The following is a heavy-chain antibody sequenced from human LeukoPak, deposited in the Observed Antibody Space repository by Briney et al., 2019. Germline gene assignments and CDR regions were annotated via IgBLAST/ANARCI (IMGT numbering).Heavy chain of an antibody. J-gene: IGHJ4*02. CDR1: GFTFRNYG. V-gene: IGHV3-64D*09. CDR3: VKDLYSYSFDY. CDR2: ISSYGGST. D-gene: IGHD2-8*01. Sequence: GGSLRLSCSASGFTFRNYGMHWVRQAPGKGLEYVSTISSYGGSTYYADLVKGRLTISRDNSKNTLYLQMSSLRAEDTAVYYCVKDLYSYSFDYWGQGTLVTVSS.